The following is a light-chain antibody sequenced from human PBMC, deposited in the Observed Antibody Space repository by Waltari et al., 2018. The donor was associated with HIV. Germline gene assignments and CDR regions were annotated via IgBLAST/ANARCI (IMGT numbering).Light chain of an antibody. CDR3: AAWDDSLSGPGV. CDR2: RNN. Sequence: QSVLTPPPSASGTPGQRVTISCSGSSSNIGSNSVYWYQQLPGTAPNLLIYRNNQRPSGVPDRFSGSKSGTSASLAISGLRSEDEADYYCAAWDDSLSGPGVFGGGTKLTVL. CDR1: SSNIGSNS. J-gene: IGLJ3*02. V-gene: IGLV1-47*01.